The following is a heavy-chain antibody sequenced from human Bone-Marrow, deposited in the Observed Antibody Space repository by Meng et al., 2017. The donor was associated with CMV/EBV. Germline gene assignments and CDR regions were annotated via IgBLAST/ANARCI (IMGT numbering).Heavy chain of an antibody. V-gene: IGHV1-46*01. CDR3: AGGAVGGTRIAAAGMDY. D-gene: IGHD6-13*01. Sequence: ASVKVSCKASGYTFTSYYMHWVRQAPGQGLEWMGIINPSGGSTSYAQKSQGRVTMTRDTSTSTVYMELSSLRSEDTAVYYCAGGAVGGTRIAAAGMDYWGQGTLVTVSS. CDR2: INPSGGST. CDR1: GYTFTSYY. J-gene: IGHJ4*02.